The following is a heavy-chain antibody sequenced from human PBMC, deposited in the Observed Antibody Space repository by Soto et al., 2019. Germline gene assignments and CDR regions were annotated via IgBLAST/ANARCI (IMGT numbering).Heavy chain of an antibody. V-gene: IGHV4-31*02. CDR2: TYHTGST. CDR1: GGSISIGVYY. J-gene: IGHJ4*02. CDR3: ARIGNPDASLYFDY. Sequence: QVQLQESGPGLVKPSQTLSLTWTVSGGSISIGVYYWNWIRQHPGKGLEWIGYTYHTGSTYYNPSLESRVTISVDPSKNQFSLKLSSVTAADTAVYYCARIGNPDASLYFDYWGQGALVTVSS.